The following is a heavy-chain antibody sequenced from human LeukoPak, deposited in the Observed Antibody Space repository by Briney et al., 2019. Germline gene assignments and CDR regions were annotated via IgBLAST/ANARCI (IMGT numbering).Heavy chain of an antibody. CDR1: GYTFTGYY. V-gene: IGHV1-8*02. D-gene: IGHD3-10*01. Sequence: ASVKVSCKASGYTFTGYYIHWVRQAPGQGLEWMGWMNPNSGNTGYAQKFQGRVTMTRNTSISTAYMELSSLRSEDTAVYYCARRGRRFGEFTTFFDYWGQGTLVTVSS. CDR3: ARRGRRFGEFTTFFDY. CDR2: MNPNSGNT. J-gene: IGHJ4*02.